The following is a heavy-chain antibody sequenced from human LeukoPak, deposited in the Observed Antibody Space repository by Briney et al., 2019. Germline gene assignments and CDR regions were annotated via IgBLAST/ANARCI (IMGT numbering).Heavy chain of an antibody. J-gene: IGHJ4*02. CDR2: IIPIFGTA. CDR1: GGTFSSYA. D-gene: IGHD1-1*01. CDR3: ARVATNEEYYFDY. Sequence: SVKVSCKASGGTFSSYAISWVRQAPGQGLEWMGGIIPIFGTANYAQKFQGRVTITTNESTSTAYMELSSLRSEDTAVYYCARVATNEEYYFDYWGQGTLVTVSS. V-gene: IGHV1-69*05.